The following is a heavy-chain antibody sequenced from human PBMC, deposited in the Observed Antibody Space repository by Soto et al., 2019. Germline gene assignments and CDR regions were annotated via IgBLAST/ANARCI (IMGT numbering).Heavy chain of an antibody. Sequence: QVQLVESGGGVVQPGRSLRLSCAASGFSFNKSSMHWVRQVPGKGLEWVAVISYDGSHKYYADSVKGRFTISRDNSKNTLHLQMNSLSGEDTAVYYCARDETAVAPFDYWGQGTLVTVSS. CDR2: ISYDGSHK. CDR3: ARDETAVAPFDY. V-gene: IGHV3-30-3*01. D-gene: IGHD6-19*01. J-gene: IGHJ4*02. CDR1: GFSFNKSS.